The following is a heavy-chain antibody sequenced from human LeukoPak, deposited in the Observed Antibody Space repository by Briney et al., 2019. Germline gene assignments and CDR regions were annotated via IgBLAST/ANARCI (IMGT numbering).Heavy chain of an antibody. Sequence: SETLSLTCAVYGGSFSGYYWSWIRQPPGKGLAWIGEINHSGSTNYNPSLKSRVTISVDTSKNQFSLRLSSVTAADTAVYYCAREWGVAAAGPRHAFDIWGQGTMVTVSS. CDR2: INHSGST. CDR1: GGSFSGYY. D-gene: IGHD6-13*01. V-gene: IGHV4-34*01. CDR3: AREWGVAAAGPRHAFDI. J-gene: IGHJ3*02.